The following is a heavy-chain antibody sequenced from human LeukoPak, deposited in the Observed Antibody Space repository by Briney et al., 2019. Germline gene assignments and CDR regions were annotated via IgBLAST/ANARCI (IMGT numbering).Heavy chain of an antibody. V-gene: IGHV1-2*06. CDR2: INPNSGGT. D-gene: IGHD5-12*01. Sequence: ASVKVSCKASGYTFTCYYMHWVRQAPGQGLEWMGRINPNSGGTNYAQKFQGRVTMTRDTSVSTAYTELSRLRSDDTAVYYCARDLGGYSGYGPFDYWGQGTLVTVSS. CDR3: ARDLGGYSGYGPFDY. J-gene: IGHJ4*02. CDR1: GYTFTCYY.